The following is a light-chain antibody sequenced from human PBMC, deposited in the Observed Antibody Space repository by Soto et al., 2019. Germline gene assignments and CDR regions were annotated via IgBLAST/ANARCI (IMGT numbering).Light chain of an antibody. J-gene: IGLJ3*02. Sequence: QSALTQPASVSGSPGQSITISCTGTSSDVGGYNYVSWYQQHPGKAPQLMIYEVSNRPSGVANRFSGSKSGNTASLTISGLQDEDDGDYYCSSYTTTTWVFGGGTKLTVL. CDR3: SSYTTTTWV. CDR1: SSDVGGYNY. CDR2: EVS. V-gene: IGLV2-14*01.